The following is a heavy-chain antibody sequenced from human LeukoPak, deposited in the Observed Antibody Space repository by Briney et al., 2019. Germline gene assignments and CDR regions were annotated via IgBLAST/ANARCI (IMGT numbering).Heavy chain of an antibody. CDR3: ARDSGRGCGGGNCYGKY. D-gene: IGHD2-15*01. J-gene: IGHJ4*02. Sequence: GASVKVSCKASGYTFTSYGITWVRQAPGQGLEWMGWISTYNGNTNYAQKLHDRVTMTTDTSTSTAYMELRSLRSDDTAVYYCARDSGRGCGGGNCYGKYWGQGTLVTVSS. V-gene: IGHV1-18*01. CDR1: GYTFTSYG. CDR2: ISTYNGNT.